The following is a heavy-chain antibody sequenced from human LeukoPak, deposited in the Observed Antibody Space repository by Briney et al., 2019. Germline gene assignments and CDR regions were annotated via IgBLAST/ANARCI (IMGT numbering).Heavy chain of an antibody. CDR2: INWNGGST. CDR1: GFTFDDYG. D-gene: IGHD3-10*01. Sequence: GGSLRLSCAASGFTFDDYGMSWVRQAPGKGLKWVSGINWNGGSTGYADSVKGRFTISRDNAKNSLYLQMNSLRAEDTALYYCARDLMYYYGSGSSHCFDYWGQGTLVTVSS. CDR3: ARDLMYYYGSGSSHCFDY. J-gene: IGHJ4*02. V-gene: IGHV3-20*04.